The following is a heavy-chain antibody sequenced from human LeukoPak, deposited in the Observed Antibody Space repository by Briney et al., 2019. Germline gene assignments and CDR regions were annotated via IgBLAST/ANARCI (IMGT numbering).Heavy chain of an antibody. CDR2: INPNSGGT. D-gene: IGHD2-2*01. CDR1: GYTFTGYY. Sequence: ASVKVSCKASGYTFTGYYMHWVRQAPGQGLEWMGWINPNSGGTNYAQKFQGRVTMTRDTSISTAYMELSRLRSDDTAVYYCARRVVVVPAAKGNGRYYYYVDVWGKGTTVTVSS. J-gene: IGHJ6*03. V-gene: IGHV1-2*02. CDR3: ARRVVVVPAAKGNGRYYYYVDV.